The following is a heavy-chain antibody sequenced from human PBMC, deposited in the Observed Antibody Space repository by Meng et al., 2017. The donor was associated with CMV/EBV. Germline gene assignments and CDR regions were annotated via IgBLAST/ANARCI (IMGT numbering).Heavy chain of an antibody. J-gene: IGHJ6*02. CDR3: ARTVLGYCSSTSCYKNYYYGMDV. Sequence: SQTLSLTCAVYGGSFNGYYWSWIRQPPGKGLEWIGEINHSGSTNYNPSLKSRVTISVDTSKNQFSLKLSSVTAADTAVYYCARTVLGYCSSTSCYKNYYYGMDVWGQGTTVTVSS. V-gene: IGHV4-34*01. CDR2: INHSGST. D-gene: IGHD2-2*02. CDR1: GGSFNGYY.